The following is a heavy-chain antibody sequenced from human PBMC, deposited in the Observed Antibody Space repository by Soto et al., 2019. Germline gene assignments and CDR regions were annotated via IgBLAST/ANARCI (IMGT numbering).Heavy chain of an antibody. J-gene: IGHJ6*02. Sequence: PSETLCLTCTVSGPSISSYYWSWIRQPPGKGLEWIGYVYYSGSTNYNPSLKSRVTISVDTSKNQFSLKLSSVTAADTAMYYCARLSPQRLVHHYYYGMDVWGQGTTVT. CDR3: ARLSPQRLVHHYYYGMDV. V-gene: IGHV4-59*01. CDR2: VYYSGST. D-gene: IGHD6-13*01. CDR1: GPSISSYY.